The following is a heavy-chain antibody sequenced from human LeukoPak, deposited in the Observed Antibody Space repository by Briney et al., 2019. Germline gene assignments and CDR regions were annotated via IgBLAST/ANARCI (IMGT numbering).Heavy chain of an antibody. V-gene: IGHV1-46*01. CDR2: INPSGAGT. J-gene: IGHJ4*02. CDR3: ARATESYGQWLVESY. Sequence: ASVKVSCKASGYTFTSYLMHWVRQAPGHGLEWMGIINPSGAGTSYAQKFQGRVTMTRDTSTSTVYMELSSLRSEDTAVYYCARATESYGQWLVESYWGQGTLVTVSS. D-gene: IGHD6-19*01. CDR1: GYTFTSYL.